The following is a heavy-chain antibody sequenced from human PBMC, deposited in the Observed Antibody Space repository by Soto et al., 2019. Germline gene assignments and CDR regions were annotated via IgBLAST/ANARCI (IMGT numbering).Heavy chain of an antibody. J-gene: IGHJ5*02. V-gene: IGHV6-1*01. CDR1: GASVSSNTAS. CDR2: TYFRSKWYN. D-gene: IGHD5-12*01. Sequence: SQTLSLACALSGASVSSNTASWNWIRPSPSRGLEWLGRTYFRSKWYNDYAVSVKSRIIINLDTSNNQFSLQLNSVTPEDTAVYFCAKGDNLGPKTGYAFDPWGQGIMVTVSS. CDR3: AKGDNLGPKTGYAFDP.